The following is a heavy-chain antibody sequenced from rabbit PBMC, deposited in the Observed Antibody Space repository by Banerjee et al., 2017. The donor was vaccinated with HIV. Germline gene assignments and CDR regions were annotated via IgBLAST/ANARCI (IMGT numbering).Heavy chain of an antibody. CDR3: ARDQDDYGDYYFNL. CDR2: IDTGKGST. V-gene: IGHV1S7*01. Sequence: QSLEESGGDLVKPGASLKLSCKASGFDFSGYYMSWVRRAPGKGLEWIGIIDTGKGSTDYASWVNGRFTISSDNAQPTVDLQMNSLTAADTATYFCARDQDDYGDYYFNLWGQGTLVTVS. J-gene: IGHJ4*01. D-gene: IGHD2-1*01. CDR1: GFDFSGYY.